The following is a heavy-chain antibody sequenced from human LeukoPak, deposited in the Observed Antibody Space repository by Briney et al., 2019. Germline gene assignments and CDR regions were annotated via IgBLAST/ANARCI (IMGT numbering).Heavy chain of an antibody. Sequence: ASVKVSCKASGGTFSSYAISWVRQAPGQGLEWMGWMNPNSGNTGYAQKFQGRVTMTRNTSISTAYMELSSLRSDDTAVYYCARFPRVRFLEWLSFDYWGQGTLVTVSS. D-gene: IGHD3-3*01. CDR3: ARFPRVRFLEWLSFDY. J-gene: IGHJ4*02. V-gene: IGHV1-8*02. CDR2: MNPNSGNT. CDR1: GGTFSSYA.